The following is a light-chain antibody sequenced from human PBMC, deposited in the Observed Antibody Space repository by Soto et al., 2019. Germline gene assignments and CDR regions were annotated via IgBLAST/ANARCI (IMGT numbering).Light chain of an antibody. V-gene: IGLV2-23*02. CDR3: CSYAGRGTFFV. CDR2: EFN. J-gene: IGLJ1*01. CDR1: RSHVGIYNF. Sequence: QSVLTQPASVSGSPGQSLTISCTGTRSHVGIYNFVSWYQQHPGKAPTLIIYEFNKRPSGVSHRFSASKSGNTVFLTISWLQAEDEADDYCCSYAGRGTFFVLVTGTKLTVL.